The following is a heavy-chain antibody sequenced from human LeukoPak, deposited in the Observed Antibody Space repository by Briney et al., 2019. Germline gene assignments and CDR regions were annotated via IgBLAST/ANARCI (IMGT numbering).Heavy chain of an antibody. CDR1: GGSFSGFY. V-gene: IGHV4-34*01. CDR3: TRQYSSSYYSDY. D-gene: IGHD6-6*01. J-gene: IGHJ4*02. Sequence: SETLSLTCAVSGGSFSGFYWSWIRQPPGGGLEWIADINHSGTTNYNPSLKSRVTISVDTSKNQFSLNLKSMTAADTAVYYCTRQYSSSYYSDYWGQGTLVTVSS. CDR2: INHSGTT.